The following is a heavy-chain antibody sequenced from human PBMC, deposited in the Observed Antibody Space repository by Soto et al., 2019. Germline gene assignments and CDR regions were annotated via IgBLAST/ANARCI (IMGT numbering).Heavy chain of an antibody. V-gene: IGHV4-39*01. J-gene: IGHJ5*02. CDR2: IYYSGST. D-gene: IGHD6-19*01. CDR1: GGSISSSSYY. Sequence: SETLSLTCTVSGGSISSSSYYWGWIRQPPGKGLEWIGSIYYSGSTYYNPSLKSRVTISVDTSKNQFSLKLSSVTAADTAVYYCARHLLYSSGWYPRWFDPWGQGTLVTVSS. CDR3: ARHLLYSSGWYPRWFDP.